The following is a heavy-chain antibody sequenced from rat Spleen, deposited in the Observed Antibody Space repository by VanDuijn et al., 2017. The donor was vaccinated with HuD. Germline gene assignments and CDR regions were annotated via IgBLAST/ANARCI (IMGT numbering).Heavy chain of an antibody. J-gene: IGHJ1*01. CDR3: ARHPQLGTFWYFDF. Sequence: EVQLVESGGGLVQPGRPLKFSCAASGFTFSDYAMAWVRQPPKKGLEWVATILYDDNNIFYRDSVKGRFTISRDNAKSTLYLQMDSLKSEDTATYYCARHPQLGTFWYFDFWGPGTMVTVSS. D-gene: IGHD3-4*01. V-gene: IGHV5-17*01. CDR2: ILYDDNNI. CDR1: GFTFSDYA.